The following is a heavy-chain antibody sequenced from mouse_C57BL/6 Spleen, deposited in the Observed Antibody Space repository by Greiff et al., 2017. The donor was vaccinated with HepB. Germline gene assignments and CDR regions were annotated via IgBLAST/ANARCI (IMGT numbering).Heavy chain of an antibody. CDR3: ARGGAIYYDYDDGYYFDY. J-gene: IGHJ2*01. V-gene: IGHV3-1*01. CDR1: GYSITSGYD. CDR2: ISYSGST. Sequence: EVQLVESGPGMVKPSQSLSLTCTVTGYSITSGYDWHWIRHFPGNKLEWMGYISYSGSTNYNPSLKSRISITHDTSKNHFFLKLNSVTTEDTATYYCARGGAIYYDYDDGYYFDYWGQGTTLTVSS. D-gene: IGHD2-4*01.